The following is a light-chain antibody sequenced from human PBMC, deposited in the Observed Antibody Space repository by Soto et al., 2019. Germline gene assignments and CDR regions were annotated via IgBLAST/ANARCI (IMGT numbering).Light chain of an antibody. CDR3: SSYTNSNTRVL. Sequence: QSALTQPASASGSPGQSITISCTGTSSDVGGYNFVSWYQQHPGKAPKLMIYDVSNRPSGVSNRFSGSKSGKTASLTISGLQAEDEADYYCSSYTNSNTRVLFGGGTKLTVL. J-gene: IGLJ2*01. CDR2: DVS. V-gene: IGLV2-14*01. CDR1: SSDVGGYNF.